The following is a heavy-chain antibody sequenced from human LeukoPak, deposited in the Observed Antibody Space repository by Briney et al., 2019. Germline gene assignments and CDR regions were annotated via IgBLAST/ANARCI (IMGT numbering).Heavy chain of an antibody. CDR3: ARDPPTMVRGVIEDY. CDR2: IYTSGST. D-gene: IGHD3-10*01. Sequence: SETLSLTCTVSGGSISSYYWSWIRQPAGKGLEWIGRIYTSGSTNYNPSLKSRVTMSVDTSKNQFSLKLSSVTAADTAVYYCARDPPTMVRGVIEDYWGQGTLVIVSS. V-gene: IGHV4-4*07. CDR1: GGSISSYY. J-gene: IGHJ4*02.